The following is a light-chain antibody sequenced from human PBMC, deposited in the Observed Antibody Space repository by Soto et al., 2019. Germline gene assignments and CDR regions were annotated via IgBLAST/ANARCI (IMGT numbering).Light chain of an antibody. CDR3: SSYTGSSTVI. V-gene: IGLV2-14*03. Sequence: QSALTQPASVSGSPGQSITISCTGTSGDVGGNRFVSWYQQHPGKAPKLMIYDVSNRPSGVSNRFSGSKSGYTASLTISGLQAEDEADYYCSSYTGSSTVIFGGGTKLTVL. J-gene: IGLJ2*01. CDR1: SGDVGGNRF. CDR2: DVS.